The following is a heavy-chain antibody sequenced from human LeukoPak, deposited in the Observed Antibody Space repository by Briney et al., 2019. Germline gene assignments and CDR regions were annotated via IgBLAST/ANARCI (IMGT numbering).Heavy chain of an antibody. J-gene: IGHJ4*02. D-gene: IGHD5-18*01. Sequence: GGSLRLACAASGFTFSSYAMSWVRQAPGKGLEWVSAISGSGGSTYYADSVKGRFTISRDNSKNTLYLQMNSLRAEDTAVYYCAKTAAKWIQLWLRYFDYWGQGTLVTVSS. CDR2: ISGSGGST. CDR1: GFTFSSYA. CDR3: AKTAAKWIQLWLRYFDY. V-gene: IGHV3-23*01.